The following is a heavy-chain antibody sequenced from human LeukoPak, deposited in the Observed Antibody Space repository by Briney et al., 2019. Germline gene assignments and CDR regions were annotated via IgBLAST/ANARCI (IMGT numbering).Heavy chain of an antibody. V-gene: IGHV3-23*01. CDR3: AKAPGYCSGGSCYYIVY. Sequence: GGSLRLSCAASGFTFSSYAMSWVRQAPGKGLEWVSAISGSGGSTYYVDSVKGRFTISRDNSKNTLYLQMNSLRAEDTAVYYCAKAPGYCSGGSCYYIVYWGQGTLVTVSS. CDR2: ISGSGGST. D-gene: IGHD2-15*01. CDR1: GFTFSSYA. J-gene: IGHJ4*02.